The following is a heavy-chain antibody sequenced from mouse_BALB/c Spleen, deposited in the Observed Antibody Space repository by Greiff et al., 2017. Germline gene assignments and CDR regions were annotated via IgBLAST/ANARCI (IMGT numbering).Heavy chain of an antibody. D-gene: IGHD3-3*01. CDR2: ISYSGST. CDR1: GYSITSDYA. Sequence: EVMLVESGPGLVKPSQSLSLTCTVTGYSITSDYAWNWIRQFPGNKLEWMGYISYSGSTSYNPSLKSRISITRDTSKNQFFLQLNSVTTEDTATYYCARSRARGAMDYWGQGTSVTVSS. V-gene: IGHV3-2*02. J-gene: IGHJ4*01. CDR3: ARSRARGAMDY.